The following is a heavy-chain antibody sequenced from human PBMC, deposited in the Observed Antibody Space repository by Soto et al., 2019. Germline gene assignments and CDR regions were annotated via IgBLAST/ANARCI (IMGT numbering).Heavy chain of an antibody. CDR1: GFTFSSYA. CDR3: AKDKINVGATVGLFDY. Sequence: GGSLRLSCAASGFTFSSYAMSWVRQAPGKGLEWVSAISGSGGSTYYADSVKGLFTISRDNSKNTLYLQMNSLRAEDTAVYYCAKDKINVGATVGLFDYWGQGTLVTVSS. D-gene: IGHD1-26*01. J-gene: IGHJ4*02. V-gene: IGHV3-23*01. CDR2: ISGSGGST.